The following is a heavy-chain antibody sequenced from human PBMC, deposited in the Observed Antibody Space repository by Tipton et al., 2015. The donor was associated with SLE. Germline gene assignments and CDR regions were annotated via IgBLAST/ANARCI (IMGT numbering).Heavy chain of an antibody. J-gene: IGHJ4*02. Sequence: TLSLTCAVSGGSISTGGYSWSWIRQPPGKGLEWIGYISYSGSTNYNPSLKSRVTISVDTSKNQFSLKLSSVTAADTAVYYCARGQTGTGGVDYWGQGTLVTVSS. CDR2: ISYSGST. D-gene: IGHD1-14*01. CDR1: GGSISTGGYS. V-gene: IGHV4-61*08. CDR3: ARGQTGTGGVDY.